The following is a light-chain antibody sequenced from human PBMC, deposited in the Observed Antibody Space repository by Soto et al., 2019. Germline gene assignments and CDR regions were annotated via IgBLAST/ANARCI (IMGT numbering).Light chain of an antibody. CDR1: QSVSSY. Sequence: EIVLTQSPATLSLSPGERATLSCRASQSVSSYLAWYQQKPGQAPRLLIYDASNRATGIPARFSGSASGTDFALTISSLEPEDFAVYYCQHYGTSPSTFGRGTKVDIK. CDR3: QHYGTSPST. V-gene: IGKV3-11*01. J-gene: IGKJ1*01. CDR2: DAS.